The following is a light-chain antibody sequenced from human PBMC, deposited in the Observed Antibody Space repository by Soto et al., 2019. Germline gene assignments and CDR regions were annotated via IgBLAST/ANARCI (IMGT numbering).Light chain of an antibody. V-gene: IGKV1-5*01. CDR3: QHYNSYST. J-gene: IGKJ1*01. CDR1: QSISSW. CDR2: DAS. Sequence: DIQMTQSPSTLSASVGDRVTITCRASQSISSWLAWYQQKPGKAPKLLIYDASSLEGGVPSRFSGSGAGTEFTLTISSLHPDYFATYYCQHYNSYSTFGQGTKVEIK.